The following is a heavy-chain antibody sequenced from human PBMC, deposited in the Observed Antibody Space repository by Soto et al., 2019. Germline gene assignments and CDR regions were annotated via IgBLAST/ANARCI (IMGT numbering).Heavy chain of an antibody. J-gene: IGHJ4*02. CDR2: TDYSETA. Sequence: SETLSLTCTVSGGSVRGDYCSWFRQPPGKGLEWIGFTDYSETAYYNPSFKSRVTISLDTSKNQFSLKLTSVTAADTAMYYCAREKISRGSSWYGWSFWGQGSLVTVSS. CDR3: AREKISRGSSWYGWSF. D-gene: IGHD6-13*01. CDR1: GGSVRGDY. V-gene: IGHV4-59*02.